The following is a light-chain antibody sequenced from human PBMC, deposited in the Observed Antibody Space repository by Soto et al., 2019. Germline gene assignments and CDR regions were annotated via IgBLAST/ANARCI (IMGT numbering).Light chain of an antibody. V-gene: IGLV1-40*01. CDR3: QSYDSSLSGSYV. CDR1: SSNIGAGYD. J-gene: IGLJ1*01. CDR2: NNN. Sequence: QSVLTQPPSVSGAPGQRVTISCTGSSSNIGAGYDVHWYQRLPGTALKVLIYNNNNRPSGVPDRFSGSKSGTSASLAITGLQAEDEADYYCQSYDSSLSGSYVFGTGTKVTVL.